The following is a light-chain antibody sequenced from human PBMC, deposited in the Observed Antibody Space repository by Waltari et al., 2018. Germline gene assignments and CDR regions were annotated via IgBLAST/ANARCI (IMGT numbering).Light chain of an antibody. CDR3: MQALQTPYT. J-gene: IGKJ2*01. CDR2: LGS. Sequence: DIVMTQSPLSLSVTPGEPASISCRSSQSLLHTNGYNYLDWYLQKPGQSPQLLIYLGSNRASGGPDGFSGSGSGTDCTLEISRVVAEDVGVYYCMQALQTPYTFGQGTKLDIK. V-gene: IGKV2-28*01. CDR1: QSLLHTNGYNY.